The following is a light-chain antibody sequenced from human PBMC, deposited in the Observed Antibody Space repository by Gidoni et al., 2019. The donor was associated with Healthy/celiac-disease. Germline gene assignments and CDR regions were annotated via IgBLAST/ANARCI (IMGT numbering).Light chain of an antibody. J-gene: IGKJ1*01. CDR3: QQYGSSSWT. CDR2: GAS. V-gene: IGKV3-20*01. CDR1: QSVGSNS. Sequence: ELVLTQSPGTLSLSPGERATLSCRASQSVGSNSLAWYQQKPGQAPRLLMYGASSRATGIPDRFSGSGSGTDFALTISRLEPEDLAVYYCQQYGSSSWTFGQGTKVEIK.